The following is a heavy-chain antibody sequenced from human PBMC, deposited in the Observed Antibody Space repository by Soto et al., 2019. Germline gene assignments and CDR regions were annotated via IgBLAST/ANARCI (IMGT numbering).Heavy chain of an antibody. CDR2: VSKSGYT. J-gene: IGHJ4*02. D-gene: IGHD2-2*01. CDR1: GFTFNNYG. V-gene: IGHV3-21*04. CDR3: AREDSIIIPAVSDF. Sequence: GGSLRLSCVVSGFTFNNYGINWVRQAPGKGLEWVSTVSKSGYTYYSDSVKGRFTISRDNAKNTVSLQMNTLRAEDTAVYYCAREDSIIIPAVSDFWGQGTLVTVSS.